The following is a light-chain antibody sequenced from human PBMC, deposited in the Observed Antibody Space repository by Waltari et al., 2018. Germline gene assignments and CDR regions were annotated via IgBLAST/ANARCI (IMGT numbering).Light chain of an antibody. J-gene: IGLJ1*01. V-gene: IGLV3-21*04. CDR3: QVWHAALDPGV. CDR2: YDS. CDR1: NIGSYS. Sequence: SYVLTQPPSVSVAPGETDRITCGGANIGSYSVHWYQQNPGQAPVLVIRYDSDRPSGIPERFSGSNSANTATLTISRVEAGDEANYYCQVWHAALDPGVFGTGTEVTV.